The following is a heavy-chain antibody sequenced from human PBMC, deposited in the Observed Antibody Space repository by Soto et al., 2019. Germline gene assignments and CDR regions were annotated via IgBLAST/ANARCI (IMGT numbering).Heavy chain of an antibody. D-gene: IGHD1-26*01. CDR3: TTDMGGGFGAKAIDAFDI. Sequence: GGSLRLSCAASGFTLSNAWMSWVRQAPGKGLEWVGRIKSKTDGGTTDYAAPEKGRFTISRDDSKNTLYLQMNRLKTEDTAVYYCTTDMGGGFGAKAIDAFDIWGQGTMVTVSS. CDR2: IKSKTDGGTT. CDR1: GFTLSNAW. V-gene: IGHV3-15*01. J-gene: IGHJ3*02.